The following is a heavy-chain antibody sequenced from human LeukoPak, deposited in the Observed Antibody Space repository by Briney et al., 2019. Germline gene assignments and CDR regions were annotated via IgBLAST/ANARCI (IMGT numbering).Heavy chain of an antibody. CDR3: AKDTGDYYYYAMDV. V-gene: IGHV3-9*01. J-gene: IGHJ6*02. CDR2: ISWNSGSK. Sequence: PGGSLRLSCAASGFTFEDYAMHWVRQAPGKGLEWVSGISWNSGSKGYGDSVKGRFTISRDNAKNSLYLQMASLRPEDTALYYCAKDTGDYYYYAMDVWGQGTTVTVSS. CDR1: GFTFEDYA.